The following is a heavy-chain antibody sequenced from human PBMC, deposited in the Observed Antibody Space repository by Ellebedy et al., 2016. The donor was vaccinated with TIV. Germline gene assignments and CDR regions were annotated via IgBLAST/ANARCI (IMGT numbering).Heavy chain of an antibody. Sequence: GGSLRLXXAASGFTFSSHDMVWVRQAPGKGLESVASISASGARTYYADSVKGRFTISRDNSKNTLYFQLNSLRAEDTAVYYCARVLTMADYFWYGMDVWGQGTKVTVSS. CDR2: ISASGART. J-gene: IGHJ6*02. CDR3: ARVLTMADYFWYGMDV. V-gene: IGHV3-23*01. CDR1: GFTFSSHD. D-gene: IGHD5-12*01.